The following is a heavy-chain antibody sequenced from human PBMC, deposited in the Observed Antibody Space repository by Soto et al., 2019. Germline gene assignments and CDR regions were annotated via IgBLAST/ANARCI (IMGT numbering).Heavy chain of an antibody. D-gene: IGHD6-19*01. J-gene: IGHJ6*02. CDR3: ARSRRGAYSSGWYSPSGYYSYGIDL. CDR2: IYPGDSDT. V-gene: IGHV5-51*01. CDR1: GYIFTSYW. Sequence: GEALKISCKGSGYIFTSYWIGWVRQMPGKGLEWMGIIYPGDSDTRYSPSFQGQVTISADTSISTAYLQWTSLKASDTAMYYCARSRRGAYSSGWYSPSGYYSYGIDLWGQGSTVTGSS.